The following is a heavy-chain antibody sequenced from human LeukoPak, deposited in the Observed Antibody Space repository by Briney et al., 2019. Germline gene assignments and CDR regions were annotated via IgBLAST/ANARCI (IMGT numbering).Heavy chain of an antibody. CDR1: GYSFTSYW. D-gene: IGHD3-10*01. J-gene: IGHJ4*02. CDR2: IYPGDSDT. V-gene: IGHV5-51*01. CDR3: ARHARVGVNEIVLWFGELSYFDY. Sequence: GESLKISCKGSGYSFTSYWIGWVRQMPGKGLEWMGIIYPGDSDTRYSPSFQGQFTISADKSISTAYLQWSSLKASDTAMYYCARHARVGVNEIVLWFGELSYFDYWGQGTLVTVSS.